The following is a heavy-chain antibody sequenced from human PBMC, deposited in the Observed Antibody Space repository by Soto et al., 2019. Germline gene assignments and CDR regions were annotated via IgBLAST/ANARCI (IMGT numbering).Heavy chain of an antibody. CDR1: GGSISSGGYS. V-gene: IGHV4-30-2*01. D-gene: IGHD3-10*01. CDR3: ARTGGHITMVRGVIITSSRSGRFDP. CDR2: IYHSGST. Sequence: PSETLSLTCAVSGGSISSGGYSCNWIRQPPGKGLEWIGYIYHSGSTYYNPSLKSRVTISVDTSKNQFSLKLSSVTAADTAVYYCARTGGHITMVRGVIITSSRSGRFDPWGQGTLVTVSS. J-gene: IGHJ5*02.